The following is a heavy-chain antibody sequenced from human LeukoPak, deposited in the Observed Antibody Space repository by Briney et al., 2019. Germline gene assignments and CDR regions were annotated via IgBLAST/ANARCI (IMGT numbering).Heavy chain of an antibody. Sequence: ASVKVSCKTSGYSFTDNYIFWVRQAPGEGPEWMGWINPRSGSTDYAQKFQGRATLTSDTSISTVYLELTRLKSDDTAVYYCAKGYSSAWPIGNFDYWGQGTLVTVSS. CDR1: GYSFTDNY. D-gene: IGHD6-19*01. J-gene: IGHJ4*02. CDR2: INPRSGST. CDR3: AKGYSSAWPIGNFDY. V-gene: IGHV1-2*02.